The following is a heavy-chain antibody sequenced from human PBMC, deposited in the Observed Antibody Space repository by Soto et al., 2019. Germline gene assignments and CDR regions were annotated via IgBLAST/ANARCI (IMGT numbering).Heavy chain of an antibody. D-gene: IGHD1-26*01. Sequence: ASVKVSCKASGGTFSSYAISWVRQAPGQGLEWMGGIIPIFGTANYAQKFQGRVTITADKSTSTAYMELSSLRSEDTAVYYCASVVGATGWLDYWGQGTMVTVSS. CDR2: IIPIFGTA. CDR1: GGTFSSYA. J-gene: IGHJ4*02. V-gene: IGHV1-69*06. CDR3: ASVVGATGWLDY.